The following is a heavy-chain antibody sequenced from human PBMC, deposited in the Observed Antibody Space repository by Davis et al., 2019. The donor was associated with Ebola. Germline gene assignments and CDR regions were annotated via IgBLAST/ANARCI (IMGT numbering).Heavy chain of an antibody. V-gene: IGHV4-30-2*01. Sequence: PSETLSLTCAVSGGSISSGGYSWSWIRQPPGKGLEWIGYIYHSGSTYYNPSLKSRVTISVDRSKNQFSLKLSSVTAADTAVYYCARVVYYDSSGPGHGWFDPWGQGTLVTVSS. D-gene: IGHD3-22*01. CDR1: GGSISSGGYS. CDR2: IYHSGST. CDR3: ARVVYYDSSGPGHGWFDP. J-gene: IGHJ5*02.